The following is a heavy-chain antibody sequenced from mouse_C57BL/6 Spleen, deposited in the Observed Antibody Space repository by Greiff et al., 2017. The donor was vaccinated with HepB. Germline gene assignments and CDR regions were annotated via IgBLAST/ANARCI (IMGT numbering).Heavy chain of an antibody. CDR2: IRSKSNNYAT. J-gene: IGHJ4*01. CDR3: VRGGDYAAMDY. Sequence: EVQLVESGGGLVQPKGSLKLSCAASGFSFNTYAMNWVRQAPGKGLEWVARIRSKSNNYATYYADSVKDRFTISRDDSESMLYLQMNNLKTEDTAMYYCVRGGDYAAMDYWGQGTSVTVSS. D-gene: IGHD2-4*01. V-gene: IGHV10-1*01. CDR1: GFSFNTYA.